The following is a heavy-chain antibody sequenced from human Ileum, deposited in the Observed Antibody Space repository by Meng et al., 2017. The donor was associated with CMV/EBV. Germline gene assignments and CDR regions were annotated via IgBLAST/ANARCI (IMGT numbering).Heavy chain of an antibody. D-gene: IGHD6-13*01. V-gene: IGHV6-1*01. Sequence: VHRQQPGPGLVKPSQTPSLTGAISGDSVSSIGAIWNWIRQSPSRGLEWLGKTYYRSKWYNDYAPSVKSRITVKPDTSKNQFSLQLNSVTPEDTAVYYCARENGYEWYFDFWGRGTLVTVSS. CDR2: TYYRSKWYN. CDR1: GDSVSSIGAI. CDR3: ARENGYEWYFDF. J-gene: IGHJ2*01.